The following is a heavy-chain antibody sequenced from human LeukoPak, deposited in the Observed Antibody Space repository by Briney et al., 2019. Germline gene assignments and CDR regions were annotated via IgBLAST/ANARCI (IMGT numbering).Heavy chain of an antibody. Sequence: GASVKVSCKVSGYTLTELSMHWVRQAPGKGLEWMGSFNPEDGETIYAQELQGRVTMTEDTSTDTAYMELSSLRSEDTAVYYCATDLRYYYGSGEDFDPWGQGTLVTVSS. CDR3: ATDLRYYYGSGEDFDP. V-gene: IGHV1-24*01. D-gene: IGHD3-10*01. J-gene: IGHJ5*02. CDR1: GYTLTELS. CDR2: FNPEDGET.